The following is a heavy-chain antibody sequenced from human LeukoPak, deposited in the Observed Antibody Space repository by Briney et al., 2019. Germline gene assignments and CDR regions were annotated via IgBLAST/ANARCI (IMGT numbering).Heavy chain of an antibody. Sequence: ASVKVSCKASGYTFTGYYMHWVRQAPGQGLEWMGRINPNSGGTNYAQKFQGRVTMTRDTSISTAYMELSSLRSEDTAVYYCARGRRMATIADAFDIWGQGTMVTVSS. V-gene: IGHV1-2*06. CDR2: INPNSGGT. CDR1: GYTFTGYY. J-gene: IGHJ3*02. D-gene: IGHD5-24*01. CDR3: ARGRRMATIADAFDI.